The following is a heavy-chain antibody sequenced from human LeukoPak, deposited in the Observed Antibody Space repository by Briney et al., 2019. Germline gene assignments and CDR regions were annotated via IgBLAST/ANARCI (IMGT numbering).Heavy chain of an antibody. D-gene: IGHD3-3*01. CDR3: ASNNYDFWSGYLFDY. V-gene: IGHV3-21*01. CDR2: ISSSSSYI. CDR1: GFTVSSNY. Sequence: GGSLRLSCAASGFTVSSNYMNWVRQAPGKGLEWVSSISSSSSYIYYADSVKGRFTISRDNAKNSLYLQMNSLRAEDTAVYYCASNNYDFWSGYLFDYWGQGTLVTVSS. J-gene: IGHJ4*02.